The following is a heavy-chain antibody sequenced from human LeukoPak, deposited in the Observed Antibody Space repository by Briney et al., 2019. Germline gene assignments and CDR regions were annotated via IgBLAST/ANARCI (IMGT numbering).Heavy chain of an antibody. Sequence: GGSLRLSCAASGFTFDDYGMSWVRQAPGKGLEWVSGINWNGGSTGYADSVKGRFTISRDNAKNSLYLQMNSLRAEDTALYYCARLGYCSSGSCLGGPADYWGQGTLVTVSS. CDR3: ARLGYCSSGSCLGGPADY. CDR1: GFTFDDYG. J-gene: IGHJ4*02. CDR2: INWNGGST. D-gene: IGHD2-15*01. V-gene: IGHV3-20*04.